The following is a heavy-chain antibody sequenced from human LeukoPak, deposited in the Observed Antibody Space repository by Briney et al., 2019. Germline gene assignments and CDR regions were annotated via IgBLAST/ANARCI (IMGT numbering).Heavy chain of an antibody. CDR1: GLTFSRYA. Sequence: GGSLRLSCAVSGLTFSRYAMSWVRQAPGKGLEWVSAISESGSGTYYADSVKGRFTISRDNSKDTLSLQMNSLRAEDAAVYYCAKDIAQGYTFGSIEQDYWGQGTLVTVSS. V-gene: IGHV3-23*01. J-gene: IGHJ4*02. CDR3: AKDIAQGYTFGSIEQDY. CDR2: ISESGSGT. D-gene: IGHD5-18*01.